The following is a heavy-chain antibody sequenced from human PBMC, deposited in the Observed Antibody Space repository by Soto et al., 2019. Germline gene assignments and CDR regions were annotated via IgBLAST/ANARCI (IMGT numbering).Heavy chain of an antibody. Sequence: GGSLRLSCAVSGFTLNTFAMHWVRQAPGKGLERVAVISYDGSNKYYADSVKGRFTISRDNSKNTLYLQMNSLRTEDTAGYYCARDQRYCSSTSCYNFDYWGQGTTVTVSS. D-gene: IGHD2-2*01. J-gene: IGHJ4*03. CDR3: ARDQRYCSSTSCYNFDY. V-gene: IGHV3-30-3*01. CDR2: ISYDGSNK. CDR1: GFTLNTFA.